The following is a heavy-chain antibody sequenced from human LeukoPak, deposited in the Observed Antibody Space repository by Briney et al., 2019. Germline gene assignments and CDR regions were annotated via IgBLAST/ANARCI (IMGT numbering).Heavy chain of an antibody. J-gene: IGHJ5*02. CDR1: GGTFSSYA. CDR3: ARDWGYGGNRAINWFDP. V-gene: IGHV1-69*04. Sequence: GASVKVSCKASGGTFSSYAISWVRQAPGQGLEWMGRIIPIPGIANYAQKFQGRVTITADKSTSTAYMELSSLRSEDTAVYYCARDWGYGGNRAINWFDPWGQGTLVTVSS. D-gene: IGHD4-23*01. CDR2: IIPIPGIA.